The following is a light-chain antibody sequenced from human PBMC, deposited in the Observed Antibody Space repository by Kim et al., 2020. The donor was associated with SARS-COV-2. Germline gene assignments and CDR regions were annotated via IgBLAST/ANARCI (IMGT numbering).Light chain of an antibody. CDR2: GVT. J-gene: IGLJ3*02. CDR3: SSSSISTTRV. V-gene: IGLV2-14*03. CDR1: SGDIFGYAF. Sequence: QSPTTSSCSSSGDIFGYAFVSSSQQFPANAPTLMIFGVTNRPSAVSTHLSGSNSANTASLLTSALQPDDEADYYCSSSSISTTRVFGVGTKVTVL.